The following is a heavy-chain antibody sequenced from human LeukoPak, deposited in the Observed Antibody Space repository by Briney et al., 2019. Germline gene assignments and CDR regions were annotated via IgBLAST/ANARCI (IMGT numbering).Heavy chain of an antibody. D-gene: IGHD3-16*01. Sequence: ASVKVSCKASGYTFTSHYMHWVRQAPGQGLEWMGIINPSGGSTSYAQKFQGRVTMTRDMSTSTVYMELSSLRSEDTAVYYCARDPNDYVWGSTTYYYYYMDVWGKGTTVTVSS. J-gene: IGHJ6*03. CDR1: GYTFTSHY. CDR3: ARDPNDYVWGSTTYYYYYMDV. CDR2: INPSGGST. V-gene: IGHV1-46*01.